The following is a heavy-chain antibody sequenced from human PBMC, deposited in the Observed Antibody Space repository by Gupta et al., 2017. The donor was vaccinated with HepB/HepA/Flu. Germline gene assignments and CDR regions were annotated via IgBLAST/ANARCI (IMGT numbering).Heavy chain of an antibody. CDR2: IYSGGST. CDR3: ARAPMDYFEGFDY. V-gene: IGHV3-66*01. J-gene: IGHJ4*02. CDR1: GFTVSSNY. Sequence: EVQLVESGGGLVQPGGSLRLSCAASGFTVSSNYMSWVRQAPGKGLEWVSVIYSGGSTYYADSVKGRFTISRDNSKNTLYLQMNSLRAEDTAVYYCARAPMDYFEGFDYWGQGTLVTVSS. D-gene: IGHD3-9*01.